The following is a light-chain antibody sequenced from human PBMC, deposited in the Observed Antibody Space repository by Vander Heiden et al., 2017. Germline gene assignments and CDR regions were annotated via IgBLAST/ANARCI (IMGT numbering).Light chain of an antibody. CDR3: SAYTSSHTLV. Sequence: SALPPPASVSASPGPSITIPCTGTSRYVGGYNYVSWYQQRPGKAPELMIYDVSTRPSGVSNRFSGSKSGNTASLTISGLQAEDEADYYCSAYTSSHTLVFGGGTKLTVL. CDR2: DVS. V-gene: IGLV2-14*03. J-gene: IGLJ3*02. CDR1: SRYVGGYNY.